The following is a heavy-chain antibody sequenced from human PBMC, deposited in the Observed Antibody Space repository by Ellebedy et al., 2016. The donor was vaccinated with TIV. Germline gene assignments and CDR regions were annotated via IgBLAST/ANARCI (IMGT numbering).Heavy chain of an antibody. CDR1: GGTFSSYA. D-gene: IGHD5-18*01. CDR2: IIPILGLT. Sequence: ASVKVSCKASGGTFSSYAISWVRQAPGQGLEWMGGIIPILGLTNYTQKFQGRVTITADKSTTTAYMALSRLRSEDTAVYYCARGGRAAMVNFAFDIWGQGTMVTVSS. CDR3: ARGGRAAMVNFAFDI. J-gene: IGHJ3*02. V-gene: IGHV1-69*10.